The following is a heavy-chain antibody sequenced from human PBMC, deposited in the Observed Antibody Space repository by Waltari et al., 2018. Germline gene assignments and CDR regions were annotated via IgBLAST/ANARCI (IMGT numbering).Heavy chain of an antibody. D-gene: IGHD2-2*01. Sequence: QVQLVQSGAEVKKPGSSVKVSCKASGGTFSSYAISWVRQAPGQGLEWMGRIIPICGTANYAQKFQGRVTLTADESTSTAYMELSSLRSEDTAVYYCARDRGYCSSTSCWSYYGMDVWGQGTTVTVSS. V-gene: IGHV1-69*12. CDR1: GGTFSSYA. CDR2: IIPICGTA. CDR3: ARDRGYCSSTSCWSYYGMDV. J-gene: IGHJ6*02.